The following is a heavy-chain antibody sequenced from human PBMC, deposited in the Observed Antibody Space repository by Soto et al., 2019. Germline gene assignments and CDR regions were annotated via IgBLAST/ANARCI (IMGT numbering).Heavy chain of an antibody. CDR3: ARDPFYSEIPNASGYDSFYYYYGMDV. Sequence: ASVKVSCKASGYTFTGYYMHWVRQAPGQGLEWMGWINPNSGGTNYAQKFQGRVTITADESTSTAHMELSSLRSEDTAVYYCARDPFYSEIPNASGYDSFYYYYGMDVWGQGTTVTVSS. J-gene: IGHJ6*02. V-gene: IGHV1-2*02. CDR1: GYTFTGYY. D-gene: IGHD5-12*01. CDR2: INPNSGGT.